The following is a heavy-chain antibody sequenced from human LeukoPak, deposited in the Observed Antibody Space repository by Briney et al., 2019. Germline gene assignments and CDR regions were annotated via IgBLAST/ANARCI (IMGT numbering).Heavy chain of an antibody. Sequence: ASVKVSSKASGYTFTGYYMHWVRQAPGQGLEWMGWINPNSGGTNYAQKFQGRVTMTRDTSISTAYMELSRLRSDDTAVYYCARPYYYDRIGFDPWGQGTLVTVSS. CDR3: ARPYYYDRIGFDP. V-gene: IGHV1-2*02. CDR2: INPNSGGT. CDR1: GYTFTGYY. J-gene: IGHJ5*02. D-gene: IGHD3-22*01.